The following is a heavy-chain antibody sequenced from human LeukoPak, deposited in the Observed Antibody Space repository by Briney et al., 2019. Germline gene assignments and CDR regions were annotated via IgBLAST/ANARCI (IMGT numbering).Heavy chain of an antibody. J-gene: IGHJ4*02. V-gene: IGHV3-23*01. D-gene: IGHD1-26*01. CDR2: ISGSGGST. CDR3: AKEGTTRVEGEDFDY. CDR1: GFTFVRYG. Sequence: GGSLRLSCAASGFTFVRYGMTWVRQAPGKGLEWGSAISGSGGSTYYADSVKGRFTISRDNSKNTLYLQMNSLRAEDTAVYYCAKEGTTRVEGEDFDYWGQGTLVTVSS.